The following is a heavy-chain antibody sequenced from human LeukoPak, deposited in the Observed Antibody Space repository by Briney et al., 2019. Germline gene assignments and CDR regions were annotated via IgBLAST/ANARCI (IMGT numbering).Heavy chain of an antibody. V-gene: IGHV3-48*03. CDR3: AGAGFDY. CDR2: TSTSGNTI. CDR1: GFIFSSYE. D-gene: IGHD6-19*01. J-gene: IGHJ4*02. Sequence: PGGSLRLSCAASGFIFSSYEMNWVRQAPGKGLEWVSHTSTSGNTIYYADSVKGRFTISRDNAKNSLYLQMNSLRAEDTAVYYCAGAGFDYWGQGTLVTVSS.